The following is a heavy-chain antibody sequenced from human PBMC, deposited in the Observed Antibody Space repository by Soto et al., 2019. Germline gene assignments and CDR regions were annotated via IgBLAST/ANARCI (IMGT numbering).Heavy chain of an antibody. V-gene: IGHV4-39*01. J-gene: IGHJ5*02. CDR1: GGSISSSSYY. D-gene: IGHD6-13*01. CDR2: IYYSGST. Sequence: SETLSLTCTVSGGSISSSSYYWGWIRQPPGKGLEWIGSIYYSGSTYYNPSLKSRVTISVDTSKNQFSLKLSSVTAADTAVYYCARPVFTPLAAAGSNWFDPWGQGTLVTVSS. CDR3: ARPVFTPLAAAGSNWFDP.